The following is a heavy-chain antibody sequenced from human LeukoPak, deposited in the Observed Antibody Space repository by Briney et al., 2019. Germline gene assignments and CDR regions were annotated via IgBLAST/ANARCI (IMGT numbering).Heavy chain of an antibody. V-gene: IGHV4-61*02. CDR3: VIMAGY. J-gene: IGHJ4*02. Sequence: PSETLSLTCTLSGDFITSDTYSWSWIRQPAGMQLEWIGRIYTTGTTNYNPSLRSRVTMSIDTSKNQFSLKLTSVTAADTAVYYCVIMAGYWGQGTLVTVSS. CDR2: IYTTGTT. CDR1: GDFITSDTYS. D-gene: IGHD3-10*01.